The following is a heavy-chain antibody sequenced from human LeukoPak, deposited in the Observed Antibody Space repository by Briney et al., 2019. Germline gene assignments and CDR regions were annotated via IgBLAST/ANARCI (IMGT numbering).Heavy chain of an antibody. V-gene: IGHV3-21*01. CDR3: AKRAVAGIIDAFDI. J-gene: IGHJ3*02. D-gene: IGHD6-19*01. CDR1: GFTFSSYA. Sequence: PGGSLRLSCAASGFTFSSYAMSWVRQAPGKGLEWVSSISSSSSYIYYADSVKGRFTISRDNAKNSLYLQMNSLRAEDTAVYYCAKRAVAGIIDAFDIWGQGTMVTVSS. CDR2: ISSSSSYI.